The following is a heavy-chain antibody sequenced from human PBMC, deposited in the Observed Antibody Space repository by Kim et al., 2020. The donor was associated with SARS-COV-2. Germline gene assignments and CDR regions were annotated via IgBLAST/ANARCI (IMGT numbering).Heavy chain of an antibody. Sequence: GGSLRLSCAASGFTFSSYAMSWVRQAPGKGLEWVSAISGSGGSTYYADSVKGRFTISRDNSKNTLYLQMNSLRAEDTAVYYCAKEDSYGSGQIQGHFDYWGQGTLVTVSS. CDR2: ISGSGGST. V-gene: IGHV3-23*01. J-gene: IGHJ4*02. CDR1: GFTFSSYA. D-gene: IGHD3-10*01. CDR3: AKEDSYGSGQIQGHFDY.